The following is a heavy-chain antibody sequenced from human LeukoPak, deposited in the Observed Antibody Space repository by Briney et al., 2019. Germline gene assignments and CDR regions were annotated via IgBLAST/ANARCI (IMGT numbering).Heavy chain of an antibody. Sequence: PSETLSLTCTVSGGSVSSAYYYWSWIRQPPGKGLEWIGYIYYSGSTNYNPSLKTRVTISVDTSKNQFSLKLSSVTAADTAVYYCARDGRSWPYWYLDLWGRGTLVTVSS. J-gene: IGHJ2*01. CDR1: GGSVSSAYYY. D-gene: IGHD6-19*01. CDR3: ARDGRSWPYWYLDL. CDR2: IYYSGST. V-gene: IGHV4-61*01.